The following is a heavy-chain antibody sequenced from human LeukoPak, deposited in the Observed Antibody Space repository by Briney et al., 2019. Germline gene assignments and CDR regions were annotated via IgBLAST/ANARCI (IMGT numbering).Heavy chain of an antibody. D-gene: IGHD1-26*01. Sequence: PSETLSLTRTVSGGSISSGGYYWSWIRQHPGKGLEWIGYIYYSGSTNYNPSLKSRVTISIDTSKNQFSLKLSSVTAADTAVYYCARPIVGATTWTAFDIWGQGTVVTVSS. J-gene: IGHJ3*02. CDR1: GGSISSGGYY. V-gene: IGHV4-61*08. CDR3: ARPIVGATTWTAFDI. CDR2: IYYSGST.